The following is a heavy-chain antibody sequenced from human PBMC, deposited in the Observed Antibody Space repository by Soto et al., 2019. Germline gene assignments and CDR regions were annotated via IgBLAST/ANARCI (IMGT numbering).Heavy chain of an antibody. D-gene: IGHD3-9*01. CDR3: ALLIHDILTGYYLDY. V-gene: IGHV4-39*01. J-gene: IGHJ4*02. CDR1: GGSISSSSYY. CDR2: IYYSGST. Sequence: PSETLSLTCTVSGGSISSSSYYWGWIRQPPGKGLEWIGSIYYSGSTYYNPSLKSRVTISVDTSKNQFSLKLSSVTAADTAVYYCALLIHDILTGYYLDYWGQGTLVTVSS.